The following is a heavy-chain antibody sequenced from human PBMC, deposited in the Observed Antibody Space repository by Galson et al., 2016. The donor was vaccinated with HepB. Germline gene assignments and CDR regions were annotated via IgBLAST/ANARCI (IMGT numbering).Heavy chain of an antibody. CDR3: ARVRAESYFDY. J-gene: IGHJ4*02. CDR2: SRNKANSYTT. CDR1: GFTFSDHY. D-gene: IGHD4/OR15-4a*01. V-gene: IGHV3-72*01. Sequence: SLRLSYAASGFTFSDHYMDWVRQAPGKGLEWVGRSRNKANSYTTEYAASVKGRFTISRDDSESSLYLQMNSLKTEDTAVYYCARVRAESYFDYWGQGTLVTVSS.